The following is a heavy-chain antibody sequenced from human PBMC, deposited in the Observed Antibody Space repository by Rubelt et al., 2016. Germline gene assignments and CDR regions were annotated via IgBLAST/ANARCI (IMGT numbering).Heavy chain of an antibody. J-gene: IGHJ3*02. Sequence: QVQLQESGPGLVKPSGTLSLTCAVSGGSISSSNWWSWVRQPPGKGLEWIGEIYHSGSTNYNPSLHSRVTISVDKSKDQFSLKLSSVTAADTAVYYWARVAFGGLDAFDIWGQGTMVTVSS. CDR2: IYHSGST. CDR3: ARVAFGGLDAFDI. D-gene: IGHD2-15*01. CDR1: GGSISSSNW. V-gene: IGHV4-4*02.